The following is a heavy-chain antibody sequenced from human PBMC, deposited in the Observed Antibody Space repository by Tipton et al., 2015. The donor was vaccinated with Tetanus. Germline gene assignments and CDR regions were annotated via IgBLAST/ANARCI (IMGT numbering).Heavy chain of an antibody. CDR1: GFTFSNYA. CDR3: AKGQGHMHMDVANVDDALDI. D-gene: IGHD2-21*01. Sequence: SLRLSCAGSGFTFSNYAISWVRQAAGKGLEWVSGLDGSGSNTYYAKTVKGRFTISRDNSKNTLFLHMNSLRAEDTAVYYCAKGQGHMHMDVANVDDALDIWGQGTMVTVSS. CDR2: LDGSGSNT. V-gene: IGHV3-23*05. J-gene: IGHJ3*02.